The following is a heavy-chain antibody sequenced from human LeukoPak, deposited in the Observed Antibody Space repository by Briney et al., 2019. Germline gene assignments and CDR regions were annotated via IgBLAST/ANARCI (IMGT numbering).Heavy chain of an antibody. V-gene: IGHV3-23*01. J-gene: IGHJ4*02. CDR1: GFTFSTYA. CDR3: ANRGRMAVGSYYFDY. CDR2: LSSNGGTS. D-gene: IGHD3-16*01. Sequence: PGGSLRLSCAASGFTFSTYAMSWVRQAAGKGLEWVSTLSSNGGTSYYADSVKGRFTISRDNAKNTLYLQMNSLRAEDTAIYYCANRGRMAVGSYYFDYWGQGTLVTVSS.